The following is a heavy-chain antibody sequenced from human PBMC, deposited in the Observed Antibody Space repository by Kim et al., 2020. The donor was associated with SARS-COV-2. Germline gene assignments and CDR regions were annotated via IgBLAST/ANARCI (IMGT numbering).Heavy chain of an antibody. V-gene: IGHV3-21*01. Sequence: GGSLRLSCAASGFTFSIYAMNWVRQAPGKGLEWVSSISSSSSYIYYADSVKGRFTISRDNPKNSLYLHMNSLRAEDTAVYYCARDYSEILPLDYWGQGTLVTVSS. CDR1: GFTFSIYA. CDR2: ISSSSSYI. J-gene: IGHJ4*02. CDR3: ARDYSEILPLDY. D-gene: IGHD3-3*01.